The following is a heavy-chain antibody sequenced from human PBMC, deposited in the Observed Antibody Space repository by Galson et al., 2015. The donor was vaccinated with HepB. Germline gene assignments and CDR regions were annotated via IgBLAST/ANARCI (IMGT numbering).Heavy chain of an antibody. CDR1: GDSVSSNSAA. J-gene: IGHJ4*02. CDR3: AREGGLAYCGGDCLYYFDY. CDR2: TYYRSKWYN. D-gene: IGHD2-21*02. Sequence: CAISGDSVSSNSAAWNWIRQSPSRGLEWLGRTYYRSKWYNDYAVSVKSRITINPDTSKNQFSLQLNSVTPEDTAVYYCAREGGLAYCGGDCLYYFDYWGQGTLVTVSS. V-gene: IGHV6-1*01.